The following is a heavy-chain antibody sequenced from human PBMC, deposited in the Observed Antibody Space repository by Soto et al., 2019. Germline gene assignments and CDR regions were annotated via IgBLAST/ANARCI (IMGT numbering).Heavy chain of an antibody. J-gene: IGHJ4*02. CDR3: ARGDSSSPTQNFDY. CDR2: IIPILGIA. CDR1: GGTFSSYT. V-gene: IGHV1-69*02. Sequence: QVQLVQSGAEVKKPGSSVKVSCKASGGTFSSYTISWVRQAPGQGLEWMGRIIPILGIANYAQKFQGRVTLTADKSTSTAYMELSSLRSEDTAVYYCARGDSSSPTQNFDYWGQGTLVTVSS. D-gene: IGHD6-6*01.